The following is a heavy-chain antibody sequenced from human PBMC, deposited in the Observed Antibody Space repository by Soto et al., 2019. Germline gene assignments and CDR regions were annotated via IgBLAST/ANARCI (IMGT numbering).Heavy chain of an antibody. V-gene: IGHV5-10-1*01. CDR2: IDPSDSYT. CDR3: ARLGDGSGSSHNYYYYGMDV. Sequence: GESLKISCKGSGYSFTSFWISWVRQMPGKGLEWMGRIDPSDSYTNYSPSFQGHVTISADKSISTAYLQWSSLKASDTAMYYCARLGDGSGSSHNYYYYGMDVWGQGTTVTVSS. J-gene: IGHJ6*02. CDR1: GYSFTSFW. D-gene: IGHD3-10*01.